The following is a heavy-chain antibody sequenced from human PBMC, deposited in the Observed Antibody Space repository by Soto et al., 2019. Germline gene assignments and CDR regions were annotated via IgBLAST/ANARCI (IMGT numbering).Heavy chain of an antibody. D-gene: IGHD3-10*01. CDR1: GYTFTSYY. J-gene: IGHJ4*02. CDR2: INPSGGST. CDR3: AREKYYYGSGTYYSPPYYFDY. V-gene: IGHV1-46*01. Sequence: ASVKVSCKASGYTFTSYYIHWVRQAPGQGLEWMGMINPSGGSTSYAQKFQGRVTMTRDTSTSTVYMEVSSLRSEDTALYYCAREKYYYGSGTYYSPPYYFDYWGQGTLVTVSS.